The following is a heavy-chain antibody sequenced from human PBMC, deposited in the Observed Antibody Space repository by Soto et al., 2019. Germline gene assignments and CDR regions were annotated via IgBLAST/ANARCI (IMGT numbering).Heavy chain of an antibody. CDR1: GASVSHGY. V-gene: IGHV4-59*02. Sequence: QMQLQASGPGLVKPSETLSLTCNVSGASVSHGYWSWIRQPPGKGLEWIGFMYFGGSFNYNPSLTGRATISVETSKNQCSMKLTSVTASDTAVYYCARSYYDSTGFAVDPWGQGTLVTVSS. D-gene: IGHD3-22*01. J-gene: IGHJ5*02. CDR2: MYFGGSF. CDR3: ARSYYDSTGFAVDP.